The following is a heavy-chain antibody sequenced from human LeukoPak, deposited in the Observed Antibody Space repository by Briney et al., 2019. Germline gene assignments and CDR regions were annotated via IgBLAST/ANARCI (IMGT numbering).Heavy chain of an antibody. Sequence: ASVKVSCKASGYTFTSYYMHWVRQAPAQGLEWMGIINPSGGSTSYAQKFQGRVTMTRDMSTSTVYMELSSLRSEDTVVYYCASSLFYGSGSYYNVAFDYWGQGTLVTVYS. J-gene: IGHJ4*02. CDR3: ASSLFYGSGSYYNVAFDY. D-gene: IGHD3-10*01. V-gene: IGHV1-46*01. CDR1: GYTFTSYY. CDR2: INPSGGST.